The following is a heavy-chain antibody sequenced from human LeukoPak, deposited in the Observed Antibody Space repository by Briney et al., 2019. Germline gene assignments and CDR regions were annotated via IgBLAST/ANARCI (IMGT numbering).Heavy chain of an antibody. CDR3: ARDPMATAAGDAFDI. J-gene: IGHJ3*02. CDR2: ISSSGSTI. Sequence: GGSLRLSCAASGFTFSDYYMSWIRQAPGKGLEWVSYISSSGSTIYYADSVKGRFTISRDNAKNSLYLQMNSLRAEDTAVYYCARDPMATAAGDAFDIWGQGTMVTVSS. V-gene: IGHV3-11*01. CDR1: GFTFSDYY. D-gene: IGHD6-13*01.